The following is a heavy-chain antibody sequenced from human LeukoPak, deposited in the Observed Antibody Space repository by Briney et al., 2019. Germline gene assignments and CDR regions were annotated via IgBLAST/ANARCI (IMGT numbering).Heavy chain of an antibody. D-gene: IGHD6-6*01. V-gene: IGHV4-34*01. Sequence: SETLSLTCAVYGGSFSGYYWSWIRQPPGKGLEWIGYIYHSGSTYYNPSLKSRVTISVDRSKNQFSLKLSSVTAADTAVYYCARSSRIAARLAYYYYMDVWGKGTTVTVSS. J-gene: IGHJ6*03. CDR1: GGSFSGYY. CDR2: IYHSGST. CDR3: ARSSRIAARLAYYYYMDV.